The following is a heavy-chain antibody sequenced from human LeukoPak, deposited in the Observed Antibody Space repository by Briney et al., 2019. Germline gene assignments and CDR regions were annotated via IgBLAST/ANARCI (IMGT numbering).Heavy chain of an antibody. J-gene: IGHJ4*02. D-gene: IGHD3-10*01. CDR2: IYYTGST. CDR3: ARSGLYYPGSGSFDY. Sequence: NPSETLSLTCTVSGDSVTSGGYYWNWIRQHPVKGLEWIGYIYYTGSTNYNPSLKSRINISADTSKNQFSLKLKSVTAADTAIYYCARSGLYYPGSGSFDYWGQGALVTVSS. V-gene: IGHV4-31*03. CDR1: GDSVTSGGYY.